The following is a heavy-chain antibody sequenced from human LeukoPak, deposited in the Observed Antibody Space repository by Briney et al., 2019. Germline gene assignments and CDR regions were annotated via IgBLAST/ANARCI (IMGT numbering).Heavy chain of an antibody. CDR1: GFTFSSYA. D-gene: IGHD2-2*01. J-gene: IGHJ4*02. Sequence: GGSLRLSCAASGFTFSSYAMSWVRQAPGKGLEWVSAISGSGGSTYYADSVKGRFTISRDNSKNTLYLQMNSLRAEDTAVYYCAKPPYIVVVPAAMAYWGPGTLVTVSS. CDR2: ISGSGGST. V-gene: IGHV3-23*01. CDR3: AKPPYIVVVPAAMAY.